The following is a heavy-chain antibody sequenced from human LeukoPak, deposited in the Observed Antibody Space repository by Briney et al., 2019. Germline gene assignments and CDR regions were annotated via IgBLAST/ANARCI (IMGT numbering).Heavy chain of an antibody. D-gene: IGHD5-24*01. CDR1: GFTVSSNY. V-gene: IGHV3-53*01. J-gene: IGHJ6*02. CDR2: IYGGGST. Sequence: GGSLRLSCAASGFTVSSNYMSWVRQAPGKGLEWVSVIYGGGSTYYADPVKGRFTISRDNSKNTLYLQMNSLRAEDTAVYYCASRRSRDGYNYYYYGMDVWGQGTTVTVSS. CDR3: ASRRSRDGYNYYYYGMDV.